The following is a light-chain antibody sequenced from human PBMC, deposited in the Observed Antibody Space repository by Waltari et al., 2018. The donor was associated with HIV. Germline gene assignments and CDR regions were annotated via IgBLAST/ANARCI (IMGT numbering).Light chain of an antibody. CDR2: EVS. V-gene: IGLV2-8*01. Sequence: QSALTQPPSASGSPGQSVTISCTGTSSYVGGSNYVSWYQPHPGKAPKLMIYEVSKRPAGVPDRFSGSKSGNTASLTVSGLQAEDEADYYCSSYAGSNNYVFGTGTKVTVL. CDR1: SSYVGGSNY. J-gene: IGLJ1*01. CDR3: SSYAGSNNYV.